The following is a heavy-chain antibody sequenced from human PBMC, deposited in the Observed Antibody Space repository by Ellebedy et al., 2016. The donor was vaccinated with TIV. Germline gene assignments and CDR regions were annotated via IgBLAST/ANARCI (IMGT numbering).Heavy chain of an antibody. V-gene: IGHV3-11*03. CDR1: GFTFSDYY. Sequence: GESLKISCAASGFTFSDYYMSWIRQAPGKGLEWVSYISSSSSYTNYADSVKGRFTISRDNAKNSLYLQMNSLRAEDTAVYYCAVFRDILTGYSSPTHKYGMDVWGQGTTVTVSS. CDR3: AVFRDILTGYSSPTHKYGMDV. CDR2: ISSSSSYT. J-gene: IGHJ6*02. D-gene: IGHD3-9*01.